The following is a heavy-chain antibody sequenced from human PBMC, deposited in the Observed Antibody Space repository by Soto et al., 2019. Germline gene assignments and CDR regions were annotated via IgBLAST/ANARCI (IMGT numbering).Heavy chain of an antibody. J-gene: IGHJ5*02. CDR3: ARRSQGLPTLGSWFDP. CDR2: IYYSGST. D-gene: IGHD1-26*01. Sequence: QLQLQESGPGLVKPSETLSLTCTVSGGSISSSSYYWGWIRQPPGKGLEWIGSIYYSGSTYYNPSLKSRVTISVDTSKNQFSLKLSSVTAADTAVYYCARRSQGLPTLGSWFDPWGQGTLLTVSS. CDR1: GGSISSSSYY. V-gene: IGHV4-39*01.